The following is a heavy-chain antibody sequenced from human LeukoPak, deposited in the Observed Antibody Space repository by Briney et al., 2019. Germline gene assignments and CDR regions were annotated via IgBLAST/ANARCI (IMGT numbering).Heavy chain of an antibody. CDR1: GGSISSSNW. CDR2: IYHSGST. V-gene: IGHV4-4*02. J-gene: IGHJ4*02. Sequence: PSGTLSLTCAVSGGSISSSNWWSWVRQPPEKGLEWIGEIYHSGSTNYNPSLKSRVTISVDKSKNQFSLKLSSVTAADTAVYYCARASHWNQLHYFDYWGQGTLVTVSS. D-gene: IGHD1-1*01. CDR3: ARASHWNQLHYFDY.